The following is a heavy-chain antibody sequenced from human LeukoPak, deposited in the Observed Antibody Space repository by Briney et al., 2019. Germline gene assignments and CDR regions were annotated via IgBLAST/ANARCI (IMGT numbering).Heavy chain of an antibody. CDR1: GFTFSSYW. CDR3: TRDLSTGLHHYYMDV. V-gene: IGHV3-74*01. D-gene: IGHD3-9*01. Sequence: GGSLRLSCVASGFTFSSYWMHWVRQDPRKGLVWVSRINGDGRNINYADSVRGRFTISRDNAKNTLYLQMNTLRVEDTAVYYCTRDLSTGLHHYYMDVWGQGTTVTVSS. J-gene: IGHJ6*02. CDR2: INGDGRNI.